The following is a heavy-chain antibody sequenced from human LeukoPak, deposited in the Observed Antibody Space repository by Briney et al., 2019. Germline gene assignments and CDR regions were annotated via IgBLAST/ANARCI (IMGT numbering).Heavy chain of an antibody. J-gene: IGHJ4*02. CDR2: INHSGST. V-gene: IGHV4-34*01. CDR1: GGSFSGYY. CDR3: ARVGGNYYGSGSHAPFDY. D-gene: IGHD3-10*01. Sequence: SETLSLTCAVYGGSFSGYYWSWIRQPLGKGLEWIGEINHSGSTNYNPSLKSRVTISVDTSKNQFSLKLSSVTAADTAVYYCARVGGNYYGSGSHAPFDYWGQGTLVTVSS.